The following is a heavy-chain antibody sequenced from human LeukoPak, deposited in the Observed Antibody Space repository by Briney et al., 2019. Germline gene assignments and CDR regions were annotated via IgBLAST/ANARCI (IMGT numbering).Heavy chain of an antibody. CDR2: INPNGGYT. CDR3: ARGLGIDF. CDR1: GYTFTSYY. J-gene: IGHJ4*02. V-gene: IGHV1-46*01. D-gene: IGHD7-27*01. Sequence: GATVKVSCKASGYTFTSYYMHWVRQAPGQGLEWMGIINPNGGYTNYAQKFQGRVTMTRDTSTSTVYMEMSSLRSEDTAVYYCARGLGIDFWGQGTLVTVSS.